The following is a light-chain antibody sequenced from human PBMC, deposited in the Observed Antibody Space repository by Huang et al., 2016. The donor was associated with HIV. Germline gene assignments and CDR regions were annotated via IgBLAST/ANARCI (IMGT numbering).Light chain of an antibody. CDR1: QSVRSN. J-gene: IGKJ1*01. Sequence: EILMTQSPATLSVSPGKRAARSCEASQSVRSNLAWYQQKPGQAPRLLLCGASTRATGVPARFSGSGSGTEFTLTISSLQSEDFAVYYCQQYDNWPPTFGQGTRVEIK. V-gene: IGKV3-15*01. CDR3: QQYDNWPPT. CDR2: GAS.